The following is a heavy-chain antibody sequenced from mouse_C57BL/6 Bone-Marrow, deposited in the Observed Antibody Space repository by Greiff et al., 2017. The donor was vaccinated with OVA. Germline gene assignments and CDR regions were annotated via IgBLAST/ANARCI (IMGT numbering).Heavy chain of an antibody. V-gene: IGHV1-80*01. D-gene: IGHD3-2*01. J-gene: IGHJ1*03. CDR3: ARSPTVSRYFDV. CDR1: GYAFSSYW. Sequence: VQLQQSGAELVKPGASVKISCKASGYAFSSYWMNWVKQRPGKGLEWIGQIYPGDGDTNYNGKFKGKATLTADKSSSTAYMQLSSLTSEDSAVYFCARSPTVSRYFDVWGTGTTVTVSS. CDR2: IYPGDGDT.